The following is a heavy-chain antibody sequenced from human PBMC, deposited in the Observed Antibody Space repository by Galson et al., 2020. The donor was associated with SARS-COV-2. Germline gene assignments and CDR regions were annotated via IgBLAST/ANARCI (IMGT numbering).Heavy chain of an antibody. D-gene: IGHD3-10*01. J-gene: IGHJ5*02. V-gene: IGHV3-30*03. CDR3: ATEMVQGDIRHNGVDP. Sequence: GGSLRLSCAASGFTFSSHGMHWVRQAPGKGLEWVAVISYDGSIKYYADSVKGRVTISRDNYKNTLYLQMSTLTAEDTAMYYCATEMVQGDIRHNGVDPWGQGTLVTVSS. CDR1: GFTFSSHG. CDR2: ISYDGSIK.